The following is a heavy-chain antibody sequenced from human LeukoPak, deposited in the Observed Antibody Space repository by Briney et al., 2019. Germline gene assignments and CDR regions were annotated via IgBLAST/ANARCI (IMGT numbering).Heavy chain of an antibody. CDR1: GGSISSSNW. V-gene: IGHV4-4*02. Sequence: SGTLSLTCAVSGGSISSSNWWSWVRQPPGKGLEWSGGIYHGGSTNYNPSLKSRVTISVDKSKNQFSLKLSSVTAADTAVYYCARETIMVPGRRLSYYFDYWGQRTLVTVS. CDR3: ARETIMVPGRRLSYYFDY. CDR2: IYHGGST. J-gene: IGHJ4*02. D-gene: IGHD3-10*01.